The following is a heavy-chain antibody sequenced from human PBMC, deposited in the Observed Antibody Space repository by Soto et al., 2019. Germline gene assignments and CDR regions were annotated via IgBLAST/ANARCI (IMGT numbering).Heavy chain of an antibody. CDR1: GCSIRSGGYY. CDR2: IYYSGST. CDR3: ARVKVPAAPDAFDI. V-gene: IGHV4-31*03. Sequence: SETLSLTFTVSGCSIRSGGYYWSWIRQHPGKGLEWIGYIYYSGSTYYNPSLKSRVTISVDTSKNQFSLKLSSVTAADTAVYYCARVKVPAAPDAFDIWGQGTMVT. D-gene: IGHD2-2*01. J-gene: IGHJ3*02.